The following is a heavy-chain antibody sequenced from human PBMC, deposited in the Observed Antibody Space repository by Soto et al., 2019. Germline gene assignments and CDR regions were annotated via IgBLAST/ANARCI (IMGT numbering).Heavy chain of an antibody. J-gene: IGHJ4*02. D-gene: IGHD2-15*01. CDR2: INPSGGST. V-gene: IGHV1-46*01. CDR1: GYTFTSYY. Sequence: ASVKVSCKASGYTFTSYYMHWVRQAPGQGLEWMGIINPSGGSTSYAQKFQGRVTMTRDTSTSTVYMGLSSLRSEDTAVYYCARQALAGYCSGGSCFLDYWGQGTLVTVSS. CDR3: ARQALAGYCSGGSCFLDY.